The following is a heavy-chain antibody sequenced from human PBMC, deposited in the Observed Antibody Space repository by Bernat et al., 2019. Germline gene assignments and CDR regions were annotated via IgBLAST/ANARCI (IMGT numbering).Heavy chain of an antibody. CDR3: ARENAPSTIFGVVTDGNAGYYYYYYMDV. V-gene: IGHV6-1*01. J-gene: IGHJ6*03. CDR2: TYYRSKWYN. Sequence: QVQLQQSGPGLVKPSQTLSLTCAISGDSVSSNSAAWNWIRQSPSRGLEWLGRTYYRSKWYNDYAVSVKSRITLNPDTSKNQFSLQLNSVTPADTAVYYCARENAPSTIFGVVTDGNAGYYYYYYMDVWGKGTTVTVSS. D-gene: IGHD3-3*01. CDR1: GDSVSSNSAA.